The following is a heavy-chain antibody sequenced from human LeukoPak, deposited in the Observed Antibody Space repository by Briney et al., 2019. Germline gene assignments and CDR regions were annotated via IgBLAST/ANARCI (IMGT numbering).Heavy chain of an antibody. CDR1: GGTFSSYA. Sequence: ASVKVSCKASGGTFSSYAISWVRQAPGQGLEWMGGIIPIFGTANYAQKFQGRVTITADESTSTAYMELSSLRSEDTAVYYCARGDCSSISCYYFDYWGQGTLVTVSS. CDR2: IIPIFGTA. J-gene: IGHJ4*02. CDR3: ARGDCSSISCYYFDY. D-gene: IGHD2-2*01. V-gene: IGHV1-69*13.